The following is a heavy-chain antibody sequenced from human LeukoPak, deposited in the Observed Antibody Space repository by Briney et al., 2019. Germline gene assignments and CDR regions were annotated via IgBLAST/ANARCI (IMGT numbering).Heavy chain of an antibody. CDR2: IYYSGST. V-gene: IGHV4-59*01. CDR3: ARDGDYCSGGSCYSI. Sequence: TSETLSLTCSVAGGSISTYYWSWIRQPPGKGLEWIGHIYYSGSTNYTPSLKSRVTISVDTSKNQFSLKLSSVTAADTAVYYCARDGDYCSGGSCYSIWGQGTLVTVSS. J-gene: IGHJ4*02. D-gene: IGHD2-15*01. CDR1: GGSISTYY.